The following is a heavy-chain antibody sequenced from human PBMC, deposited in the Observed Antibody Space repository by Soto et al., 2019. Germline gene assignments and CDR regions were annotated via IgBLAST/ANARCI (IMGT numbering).Heavy chain of an antibody. CDR1: GFTFSAYY. CDR2: INPNSGGT. Sequence: QVQLVQSGAEVKKPGASVKVSCKASGFTFSAYYIYWVRQAPGQGLEWIGWINPNSGGTNNAQKLQGRATRTRDTSTSTAYTEPSALSPDDPAVYYCARSLLDEYSSSWRSAYYGMDVWGQGTTVTVSS. J-gene: IGHJ6*02. CDR3: ARSLLDEYSSSWRSAYYGMDV. D-gene: IGHD6-13*01. V-gene: IGHV1-2*02.